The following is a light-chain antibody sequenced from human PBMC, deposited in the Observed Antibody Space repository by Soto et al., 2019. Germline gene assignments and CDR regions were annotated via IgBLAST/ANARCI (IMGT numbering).Light chain of an antibody. CDR2: DAS. Sequence: DIQMTQSPSSLSASVGDRVTITCQARQDISNYLNWYQQKPGKAPKLLIYDASNLETGVPSRFSGSGSGTDFTFTSSSLQPEDIATYYCQQYDNLPVTFGPGTKVDIK. J-gene: IGKJ3*01. CDR1: QDISNY. V-gene: IGKV1-33*01. CDR3: QQYDNLPVT.